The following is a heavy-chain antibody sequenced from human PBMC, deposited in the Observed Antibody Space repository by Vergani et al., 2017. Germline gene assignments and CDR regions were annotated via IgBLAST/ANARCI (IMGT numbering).Heavy chain of an antibody. V-gene: IGHV3-30*02. CDR2: IQYDGSNK. Sequence: QVQLVESGGGVVQPGGSLRLSCAASGFTFSSYGMHWVRQAPGKGLEWVAFIQYDGSNKYYADSVKGRFTISRDNSKNTLYLQMNSLRTEDTAVYYCAKDLGSSTWWGWLDPWGQGTLVTVSS. CDR3: AKDLGSSTWWGWLDP. D-gene: IGHD6-13*01. J-gene: IGHJ5*02. CDR1: GFTFSSYG.